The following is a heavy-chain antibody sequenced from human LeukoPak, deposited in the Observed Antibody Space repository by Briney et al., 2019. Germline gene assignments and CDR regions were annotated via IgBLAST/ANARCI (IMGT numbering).Heavy chain of an antibody. J-gene: IGHJ3*02. D-gene: IGHD4-17*01. CDR1: GGSISSYY. Sequence: SETLSLTCTVSGGSISSYYWSWIRQPPGKGLEWMGYIYYSGSTNYNPSLRSRLTISVDTSKNQFSLKLSSVTAADTALYYCARYRVTTSFDAFDIWGQGTMVTVSS. CDR2: IYYSGST. V-gene: IGHV4-59*01. CDR3: ARYRVTTSFDAFDI.